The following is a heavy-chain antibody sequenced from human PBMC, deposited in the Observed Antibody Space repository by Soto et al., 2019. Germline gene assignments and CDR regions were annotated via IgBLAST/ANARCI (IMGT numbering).Heavy chain of an antibody. Sequence: SETLSLTCAVYGGSFSGYYWSWIRQPPGKGLEWIGEINHSGSTNYNPSLKSRVTISVDTSKNQFSLKLSSVTAADTAVYYCVSTVDSKVVAATRSDAFDIWGQGTMVTVSS. D-gene: IGHD2-15*01. V-gene: IGHV4-34*01. CDR2: INHSGST. CDR3: VSTVDSKVVAATRSDAFDI. J-gene: IGHJ3*02. CDR1: GGSFSGYY.